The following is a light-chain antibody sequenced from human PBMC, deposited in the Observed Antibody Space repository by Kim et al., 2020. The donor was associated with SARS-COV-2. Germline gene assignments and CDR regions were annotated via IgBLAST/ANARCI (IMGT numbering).Light chain of an antibody. CDR3: NSRGSNDNVL. Sequence: SSELTQDPAVSVALGQTVRITCQGDSLRSYYATWYQQKPGQAPIVVIYGKNNRPSGIPDRFSGSSSGDTASLTITGTQAEDEADYYCNSRGSNDNVLFGGGTQLTVL. CDR1: SLRSYY. J-gene: IGLJ2*01. V-gene: IGLV3-19*01. CDR2: GKN.